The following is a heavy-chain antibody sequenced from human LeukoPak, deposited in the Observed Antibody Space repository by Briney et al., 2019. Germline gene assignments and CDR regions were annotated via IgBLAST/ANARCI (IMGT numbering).Heavy chain of an antibody. CDR1: GYIFKNYG. CDR2: ISGYNGKA. CDR3: ARDAFDFLTGQYGGSRVDY. Sequence: SSVKVSCTTAGYIFKNYGINWVRQAPGQGLEWMGGISGYNGKAKYTRKFQGRVTMTTDTSTNTVYMELRSLISDDTAVYYCARDAFDFLTGQYGGSRVDYWGQGTLVTVSS. J-gene: IGHJ4*02. V-gene: IGHV1-18*01. D-gene: IGHD3-9*01.